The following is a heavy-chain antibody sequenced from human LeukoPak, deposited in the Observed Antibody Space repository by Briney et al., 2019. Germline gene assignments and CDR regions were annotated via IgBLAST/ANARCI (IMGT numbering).Heavy chain of an antibody. J-gene: IGHJ4*02. CDR3: ARYPYYYDSSGYYYFDY. CDR1: GGSFSGYS. Sequence: SETLSLTCAVYGGSFSGYSWSWIRQPPGKGLEWIGEINHSGSTNYNPSLKSRVTISVDTSKNQFSLKLSSVTAADTAVYYCARYPYYYDSSGYYYFDYWGQGTLVTVSS. V-gene: IGHV4-34*01. CDR2: INHSGST. D-gene: IGHD3-22*01.